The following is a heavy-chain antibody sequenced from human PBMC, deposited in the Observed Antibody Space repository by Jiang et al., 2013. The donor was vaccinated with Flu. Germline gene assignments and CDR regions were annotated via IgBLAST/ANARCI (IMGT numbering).Heavy chain of an antibody. CDR1: GFTFSDYY. J-gene: IGHJ6*03. V-gene: IGHV3-11*05. D-gene: IGHD4-11*01. CDR3: ARERGVTTVTLVRNYYYYYMDV. CDR2: ISSSSSYT. Sequence: AASGFTFSDYYMSWIRQAPGKGLEWVSYISSSSSYTNYADSVKGRFTISRDNAKNSLYLQMNSLRAEDTAVYYCARERGVTTVTLVRNYYYYYMDVWGKGTTVTVSS.